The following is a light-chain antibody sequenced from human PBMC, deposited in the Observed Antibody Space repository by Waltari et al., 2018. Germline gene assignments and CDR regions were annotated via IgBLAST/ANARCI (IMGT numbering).Light chain of an antibody. Sequence: QSALTQPRSVSGSPGQSVTISCTGTSSDVGGYNYVSWYQHHPGKAPKLLIFDVIKRPSGFPDRFSGSKSGNTASLTISGLQAEDEADYYCCSYAGSYTVVFGGGTRLTVL. V-gene: IGLV2-11*01. J-gene: IGLJ2*01. CDR3: CSYAGSYTVV. CDR1: SSDVGGYNY. CDR2: DVI.